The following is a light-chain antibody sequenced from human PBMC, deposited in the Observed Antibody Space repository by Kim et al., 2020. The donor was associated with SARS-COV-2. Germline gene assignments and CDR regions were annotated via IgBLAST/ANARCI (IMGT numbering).Light chain of an antibody. CDR1: QSVRSN. CDR3: QQYNDWPPLT. CDR2: GAF. V-gene: IGKV3-15*01. J-gene: IGKJ4*01. Sequence: EIVMTQSPATLSVSPGESATLSCRASQSVRSNLAWYQQKPGRAPRLLIYGAFNRATGIPARFSGSGSGTEFTLTISSLQSEDFAVYYCQQYNDWPPLTFGGGTKLEI.